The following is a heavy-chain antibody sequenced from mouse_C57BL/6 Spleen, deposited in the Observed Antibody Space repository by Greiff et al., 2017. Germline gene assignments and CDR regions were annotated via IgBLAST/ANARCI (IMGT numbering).Heavy chain of an antibody. CDR1: GYTFTSYG. CDR2: IYPRSGNT. CDR3: ARGGGNYGFDD. D-gene: IGHD2-1*01. J-gene: IGHJ2*01. Sequence: VQLQESGAELARPGASVKLSCKASGYTFTSYGISWVKQRPGQGLEWIGEIYPRSGNTYYNEKFKGKATLTADKSSSTAYMELRSLTSEDSAVYFCARGGGNYGFDDWGQGTTRTVSS. V-gene: IGHV1-81*01.